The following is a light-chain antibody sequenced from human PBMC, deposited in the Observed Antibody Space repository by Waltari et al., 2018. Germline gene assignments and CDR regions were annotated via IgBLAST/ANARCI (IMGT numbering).Light chain of an antibody. CDR1: QDISTY. Sequence: DIQITQSPSSLSASVVDRVTITCQASQDISTYLKWYQQKPGKAPKLLIYDASILETGGASRSSGSRSGTNDTFTISSLQPEEIATYYCHQYDNSPPWTFGQGTKVEIK. V-gene: IGKV1-33*01. J-gene: IGKJ1*01. CDR2: DAS. CDR3: HQYDNSPPWT.